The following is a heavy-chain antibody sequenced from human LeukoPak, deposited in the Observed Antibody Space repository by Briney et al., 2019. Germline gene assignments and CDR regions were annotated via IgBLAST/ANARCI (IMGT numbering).Heavy chain of an antibody. J-gene: IGHJ6*02. CDR2: IIPILGIA. CDR1: GGTFSSYA. CDR3: ARDRGKGPHYYYGMDV. D-gene: IGHD5-24*01. V-gene: IGHV1-69*04. Sequence: SVKVSCKASGGTFSSYAISWVRQAPGQGLEWMGRIIPILGIANYAQKFQGRVTITADKSTSTAYMELSSLRSEDTAVYYRARDRGKGPHYYYGMDVWGQGTTVTVSS.